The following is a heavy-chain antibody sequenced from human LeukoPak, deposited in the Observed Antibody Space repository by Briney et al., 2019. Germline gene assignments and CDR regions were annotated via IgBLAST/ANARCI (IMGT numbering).Heavy chain of an antibody. CDR2: IYHSGRT. J-gene: IGHJ5*02. Sequence: PSETLSLICTVSGYSISSGYYWGWIRQPPGKGLEWIGIIYHSGRTDYNSSLKSRVTISEDTSKNQFSLKLSSVTAADTAVYYCARTTEDCNSASCYQYCFDPWGQGTLVTVSS. V-gene: IGHV4-38-2*02. D-gene: IGHD2-2*01. CDR1: GYSISSGYY. CDR3: ARTTEDCNSASCYQYCFDP.